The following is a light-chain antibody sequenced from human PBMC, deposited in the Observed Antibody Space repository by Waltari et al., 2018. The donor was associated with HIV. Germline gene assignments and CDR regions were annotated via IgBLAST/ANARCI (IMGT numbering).Light chain of an antibody. CDR2: GNS. CDR3: QSYDSSLSHNYV. V-gene: IGLV1-40*01. CDR1: SSNIGAGYD. Sequence: QSVLTQPPSVSGAPGQRVTIPCTGSSSNIGAGYDVHWYQQLPGTAPKLLIYGNSNRPSGVPDRFSGSKSGTSASLAITGLQAEDEADYYCQSYDSSLSHNYVFGTGTKVTVL. J-gene: IGLJ1*01.